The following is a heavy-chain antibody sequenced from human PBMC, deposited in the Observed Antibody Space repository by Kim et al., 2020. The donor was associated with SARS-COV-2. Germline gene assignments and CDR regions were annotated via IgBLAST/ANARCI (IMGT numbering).Heavy chain of an antibody. CDR3: AREYCSGGSCYCDY. V-gene: IGHV4-59*01. CDR1: GGSISSYY. Sequence: SETLSLTCTVSGGSISSYYWSWIRQPPGKGLEWIGYIYYSGSTNYNPSLKSRVTISVDTSKNQFSLKLSSVTAADTAVYYCAREYCSGGSCYCDYWGQGT. D-gene: IGHD2-15*01. CDR2: IYYSGST. J-gene: IGHJ4*02.